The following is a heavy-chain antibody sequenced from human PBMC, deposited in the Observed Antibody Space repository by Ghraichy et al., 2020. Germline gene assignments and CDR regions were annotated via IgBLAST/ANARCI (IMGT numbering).Heavy chain of an antibody. J-gene: IGHJ4*02. Sequence: GGSLRLSCAVSGFIFSRYPMHWVRQAPGKGLEWVAVLSYDGNNQYYADSVKGRFTISRDNSKNTLYLQMNSLRAEDTAVYYCAREKEVVVVAATRTFGYWGQGTLVNVSS. CDR3: AREKEVVVVAATRTFGY. CDR2: LSYDGNNQ. D-gene: IGHD2-15*01. V-gene: IGHV3-30-3*01. CDR1: GFIFSRYP.